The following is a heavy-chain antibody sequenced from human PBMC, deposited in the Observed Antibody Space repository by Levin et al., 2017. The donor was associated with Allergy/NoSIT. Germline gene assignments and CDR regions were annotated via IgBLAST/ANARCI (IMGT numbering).Heavy chain of an antibody. CDR1: GDSISRGFYY. V-gene: IGHV4-61*02. J-gene: IGHJ6*03. CDR2: IYVTGST. Sequence: SQTPSLTCSVSGDSISRGFYYWSWIRQPAGEGLEWIGRIYVTGSTTYSPSLKSRVTISLDRSKDQVSLKINSVTAADTAVYYCARDLGGFSGYKPYCYMDVWGKGTTVTVSS. D-gene: IGHD5-12*01. CDR3: ARDLGGFSGYKPYCYMDV.